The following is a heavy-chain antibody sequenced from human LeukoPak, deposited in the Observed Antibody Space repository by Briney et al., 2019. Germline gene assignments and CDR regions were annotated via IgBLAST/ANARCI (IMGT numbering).Heavy chain of an antibody. V-gene: IGHV1-46*01. CDR2: IYPRDGST. Sequence: GASVKVSCMASGYSFTSNYIHWVRQAPGQGLEWMGMIYPRDGSTSYAQKFQGRVTVTRDTSTSTVHMELSGLRSEDTAVYYCARDQEAFDYWGQGTLVTVSP. J-gene: IGHJ4*02. CDR1: GYSFTSNY. CDR3: ARDQEAFDY.